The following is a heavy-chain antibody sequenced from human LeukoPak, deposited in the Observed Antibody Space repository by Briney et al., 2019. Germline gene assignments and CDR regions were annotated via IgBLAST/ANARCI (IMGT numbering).Heavy chain of an antibody. D-gene: IGHD3-22*01. Sequence: PGRSLRLSCAASGFTFDDYAMHWVRQAPGKGLEWVSGISWHSGSIGYADSVKGRFTISRDNAKNSLYLQVNSLRADDTALYYCAKGLVDTSGYYSSPLDYWGQGTLVTVSS. V-gene: IGHV3-9*01. CDR1: GFTFDDYA. J-gene: IGHJ4*02. CDR3: AKGLVDTSGYYSSPLDY. CDR2: ISWHSGSI.